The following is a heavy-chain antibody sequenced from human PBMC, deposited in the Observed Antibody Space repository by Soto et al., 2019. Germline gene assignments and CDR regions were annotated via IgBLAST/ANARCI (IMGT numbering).Heavy chain of an antibody. V-gene: IGHV3-9*01. CDR3: AKDLGQLDPLYYYYGMDV. CDR2: ISWNSGSI. D-gene: IGHD6-6*01. Sequence: EVQLVESGGGLVQPGRSLRLSCAASGFTFDDYAMHWVRQAPGKGLEWVSGISWNSGSIGYADSVKGRFTISRDNAKNSLYLQMNSLRAEEKALYYCAKDLGQLDPLYYYYGMDVWGQGTTVTVSS. CDR1: GFTFDDYA. J-gene: IGHJ6*02.